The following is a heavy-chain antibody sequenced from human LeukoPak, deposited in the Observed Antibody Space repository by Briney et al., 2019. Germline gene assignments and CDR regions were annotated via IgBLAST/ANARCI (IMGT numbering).Heavy chain of an antibody. J-gene: IGHJ5*02. CDR3: VRGLPSGWSHWFDP. D-gene: IGHD6-19*01. CDR2: IYSSGST. Sequence: PSETLSLTCNVSGVSISSYYWSWIRQPAGKGLEWIGHIYSSGSTNYNPSPQSRVTLSLDTSKNQFSLKLSSVTAADTAVYYCVRGLPSGWSHWFDPWGQGTLVTVSP. CDR1: GVSISSYY. V-gene: IGHV4-4*07.